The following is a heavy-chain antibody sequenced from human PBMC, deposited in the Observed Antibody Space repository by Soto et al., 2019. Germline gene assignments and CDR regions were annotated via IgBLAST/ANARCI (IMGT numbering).Heavy chain of an antibody. D-gene: IGHD1-1*01. CDR1: GFTFRLYD. CDR3: VPLNWNHPANFDY. V-gene: IGHV3-23*01. Sequence: EVQLLESGGDLVQPGGSLRLSCAASGFTFRLYDMSWVRQAPGKGLEWVSSLSASGDRTDYVDSVKGRFAISRDNSKKMVYLQMSSLRSEDTAVYYCVPLNWNHPANFDYWGQGTQVTVSS. CDR2: LSASGDRT. J-gene: IGHJ4*02.